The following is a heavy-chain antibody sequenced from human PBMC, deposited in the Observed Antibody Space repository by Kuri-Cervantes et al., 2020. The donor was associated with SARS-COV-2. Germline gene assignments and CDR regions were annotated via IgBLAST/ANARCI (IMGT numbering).Heavy chain of an antibody. Sequence: SCKASGGTFSSYAISWVRQAPGKGLEWVANIKQDGSEKYYVDSVKGRSTISRDNAKNSLYLQMNSLRAEDTAVYYCARTSWSSTSWESTFDYWGQGTLVTVSS. CDR1: GGTFSSYA. CDR2: IKQDGSEK. CDR3: ARTSWSSTSWESTFDY. D-gene: IGHD2-2*01. J-gene: IGHJ4*02. V-gene: IGHV3-7*03.